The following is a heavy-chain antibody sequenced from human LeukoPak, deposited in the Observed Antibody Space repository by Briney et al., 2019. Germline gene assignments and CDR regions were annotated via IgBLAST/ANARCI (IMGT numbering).Heavy chain of an antibody. J-gene: IGHJ4*02. CDR1: GGSISSGGYY. CDR3: AQITGTRGYFDY. Sequence: SETLSLTCTVSGGSISSGGYYWRWIRQHPGKGLEWIGYIYYSGSSYYNPSLKSRVTTSVDTSKNQYSLKLSSVTAADTAVYYCAQITGTRGYFDYWGQGTLVTVSS. D-gene: IGHD7-27*01. CDR2: IYYSGSS. V-gene: IGHV4-31*03.